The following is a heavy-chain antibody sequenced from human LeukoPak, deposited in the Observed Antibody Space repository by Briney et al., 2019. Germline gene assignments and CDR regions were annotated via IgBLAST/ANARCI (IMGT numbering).Heavy chain of an antibody. V-gene: IGHV4-59*08. J-gene: IGHJ4*02. D-gene: IGHD2-15*01. CDR1: SGSISGYY. CDR3: ARHILTAGSIE. Sequence: PSETLSLTCTVSSGSISGYYWSWIRRPPGKGVEWIAYIYNSGTTKYNPSLKSRVTISMDTSKRQFSLKLSSVTAADTAVYYCARHILTAGSIEWGQGTLVTVSS. CDR2: IYNSGTT.